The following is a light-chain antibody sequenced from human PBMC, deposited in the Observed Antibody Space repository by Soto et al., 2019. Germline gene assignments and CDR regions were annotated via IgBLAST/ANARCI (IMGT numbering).Light chain of an antibody. CDR1: SSDVGGYNY. J-gene: IGLJ2*01. CDR3: SSHTSSSTPVV. CDR2: DVS. V-gene: IGLV2-14*03. Sequence: QSALTQPASVSGSPGQSITISCTGTSSDVGGYNYVSWYQHLPGKAPKLMIYDVSNRPLGVSNRFSGSKSGNTASLTISGLQAEDEADYYCSSHTSSSTPVVFGGGTQLTVL.